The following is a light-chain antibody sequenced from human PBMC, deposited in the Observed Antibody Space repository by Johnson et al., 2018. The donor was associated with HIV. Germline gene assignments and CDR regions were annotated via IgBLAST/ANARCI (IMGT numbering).Light chain of an antibody. CDR2: DNN. J-gene: IGLJ1*01. CDR1: SSNFGNYY. V-gene: IGLV1-51*01. CDR3: GTWDSSLSAYV. Sequence: QSVLTQPPSVSAAPGQKVTISCSGSSSNFGNYYVSWYQHFPGTAPKLLISDNNKRPSGIPDRFSGSKSGTSATLDITGLPTGDEADYYCGTWDSSLSAYVFGTGTKVTVL.